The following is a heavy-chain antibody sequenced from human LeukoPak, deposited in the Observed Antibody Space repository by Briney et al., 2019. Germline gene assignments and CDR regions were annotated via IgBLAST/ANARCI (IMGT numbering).Heavy chain of an antibody. CDR2: ISSSTRSI. J-gene: IGHJ4*02. D-gene: IGHD5-18*01. V-gene: IGHV3-21*01. Sequence: GGSPRLSCAASGFIFSAYSMNWVRQAPGKGLEWVSSISSSTRSIYYADSVKGRFTISRDNAKNSLFLQMNSLRAEDTAVYYCAREGYTAYDYWGQGTLVTVSS. CDR1: GFIFSAYS. CDR3: AREGYTAYDY.